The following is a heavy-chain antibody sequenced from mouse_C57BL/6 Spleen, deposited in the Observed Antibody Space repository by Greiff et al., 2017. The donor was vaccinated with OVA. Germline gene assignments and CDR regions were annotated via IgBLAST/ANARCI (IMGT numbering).Heavy chain of an antibody. Sequence: VKLQQSGPELVKPGASVKISCKASGYAFSSSWMNWVKQRPGKGLEWIGRIYPGDGDTNYNGKFKGKATLTADKSSSTAYMQLSSLTSEDSAVYFCARRRDGNDYFDVWGTGTTVTVSS. CDR1: GYAFSSSW. D-gene: IGHD2-2*01. CDR3: ARRRDGNDYFDV. J-gene: IGHJ1*03. CDR2: IYPGDGDT. V-gene: IGHV1-82*01.